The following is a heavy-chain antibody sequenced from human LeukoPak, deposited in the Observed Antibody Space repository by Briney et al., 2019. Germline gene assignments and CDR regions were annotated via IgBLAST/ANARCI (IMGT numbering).Heavy chain of an antibody. CDR3: ASLGGVHYFDY. D-gene: IGHD3-10*01. CDR2: IIPIFGTA. J-gene: IGHJ4*02. CDR1: GGTFSSYA. Sequence: ASVNVSCKASGGTFSSYAISWVRQAPGQGLEWMGGIIPIFGTANYAQKFQGRVTITADESTSTAYMELSSLRSEDTAVYYCASLGGVHYFDYWGQGTLVTVSS. V-gene: IGHV1-69*13.